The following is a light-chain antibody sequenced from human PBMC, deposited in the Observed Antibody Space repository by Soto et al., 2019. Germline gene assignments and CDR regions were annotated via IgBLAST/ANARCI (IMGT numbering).Light chain of an antibody. CDR3: QQRHMWPLT. V-gene: IGKV3-11*01. Sequence: EVVLTQSPVTLSLSPGERATLSCRASQSFRGLLAWYQQKPGQAPRLLIYDAYNRATDIPPRFSGSGSGTDFTLTISSLEPEDSAVYYCQQRHMWPLTFGQGKRLEI. CDR2: DAY. J-gene: IGKJ5*01. CDR1: QSFRGL.